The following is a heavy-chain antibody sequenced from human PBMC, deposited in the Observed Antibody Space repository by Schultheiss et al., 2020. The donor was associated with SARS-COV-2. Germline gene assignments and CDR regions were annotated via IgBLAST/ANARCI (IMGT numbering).Heavy chain of an antibody. CDR2: IYYSGST. Sequence: SETLSLTCTVSGGSISSYYWSWIRQPPGKGLEWIGYIYYSGSTNYNPSLKSRVTISVDTSKNQFSLKLSSVTAADTAVYYCARLPRGSSSRFDYWGQGTLVTVSS. J-gene: IGHJ4*02. CDR1: GGSISSYY. CDR3: ARLPRGSSSRFDY. V-gene: IGHV4-59*08. D-gene: IGHD6-6*01.